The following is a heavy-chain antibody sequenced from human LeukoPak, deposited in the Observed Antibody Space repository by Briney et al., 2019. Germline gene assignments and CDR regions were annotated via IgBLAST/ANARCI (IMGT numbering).Heavy chain of an antibody. J-gene: IGHJ4*02. V-gene: IGHV3-33*01. CDR1: GFTFSSYG. D-gene: IGHD5-18*01. Sequence: GGSLRLSCAASGFTFSSYGMHWVRQAPGKGLEWVAVIWYDGSNKYYADSVKGRFTISRDNAKNSLYLQMNSLRAEDTAVYYCARDPEGYSYGYPPDYWGQGTLVTVSS. CDR3: ARDPEGYSYGYPPDY. CDR2: IWYDGSNK.